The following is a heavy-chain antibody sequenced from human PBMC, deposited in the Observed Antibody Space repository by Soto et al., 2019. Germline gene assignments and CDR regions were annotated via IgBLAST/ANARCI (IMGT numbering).Heavy chain of an antibody. Sequence: QVQLQESGPGLVKPSQTLSLTCTVSGGSISSGGYYWSWIRQHPGKGLEWIGYIYYRGSTCYNPSLTSGVTLSVHTAKNQFSLKLSSVPAADMAVYYFAIVPYYWGQGTLVTVSS. CDR2: IYYRGST. CDR3: AIVPYY. V-gene: IGHV4-31*03. CDR1: GGSISSGGYY. J-gene: IGHJ4*02.